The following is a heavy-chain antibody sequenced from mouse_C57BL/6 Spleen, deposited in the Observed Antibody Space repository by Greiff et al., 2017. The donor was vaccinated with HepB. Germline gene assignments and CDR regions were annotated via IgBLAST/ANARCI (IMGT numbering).Heavy chain of an antibody. V-gene: IGHV1-19*01. Sequence: VQLKQSGPVLVKPGASVKMSCKASGYTFTDYYMNWVKQSHGKSLEWIGVINPYNGGTSYNQKFKGKATLTVDKSSSTAYMELNSLTSEDSAVYYCARSLDSSGYVPFAYWGQGTLVTVSA. CDR1: GYTFTDYY. D-gene: IGHD3-2*02. J-gene: IGHJ3*01. CDR3: ARSLDSSGYVPFAY. CDR2: INPYNGGT.